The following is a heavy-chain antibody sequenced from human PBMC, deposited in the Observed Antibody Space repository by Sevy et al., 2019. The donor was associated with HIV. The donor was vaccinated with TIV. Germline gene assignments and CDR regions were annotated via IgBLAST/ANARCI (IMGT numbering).Heavy chain of an antibody. J-gene: IGHJ5*02. Sequence: ASVKVSCKASGYTFTGYYVHWLRQAPGQGLEWMGWINPKTGGTYFAKKFQDRVTMTRDTSTSTAYMELRSLRSDDTAIYYCTRVRALNYYDTSVSMEYNWFDPWGQGTLVTVSS. CDR1: GYTFTGYY. D-gene: IGHD3-22*01. V-gene: IGHV1-2*02. CDR2: INPKTGGT. CDR3: TRVRALNYYDTSVSMEYNWFDP.